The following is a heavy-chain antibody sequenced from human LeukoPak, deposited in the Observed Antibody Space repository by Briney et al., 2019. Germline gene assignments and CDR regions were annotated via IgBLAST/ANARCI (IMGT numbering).Heavy chain of an antibody. CDR2: INHSGST. D-gene: IGHD3-22*01. V-gene: IGHV4-34*01. CDR3: ARGHYYYESSGYLDY. Sequence: KPSETLSLTCAVYGGSFSGYYWSWIRQPPGKGLEWIGEINHSGSTNYNPSLKSRLTISVDTSKNQFSLKLSSVTAADTAVYYCARGHYYYESSGYLDYWGQGTLVTVSS. J-gene: IGHJ4*02. CDR1: GGSFSGYY.